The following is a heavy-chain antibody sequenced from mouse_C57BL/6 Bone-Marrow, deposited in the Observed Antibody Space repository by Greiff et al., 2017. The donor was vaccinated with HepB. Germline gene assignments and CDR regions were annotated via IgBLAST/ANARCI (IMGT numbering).Heavy chain of an antibody. CDR1: GYTFTDYE. Sequence: VQLQQSGAELVRPGASVTLSCKASGYTFTDYEMHWVKQTPVHGLEWIGAIDPETGGTAYNQKFKGKAILTADKSSRTAYMELRSLTSEDSAVYDCTTLGGYYFDYWGQGTTLTVSS. CDR3: TTLGGYYFDY. D-gene: IGHD1-1*02. CDR2: IDPETGGT. J-gene: IGHJ2*01. V-gene: IGHV1-15*01.